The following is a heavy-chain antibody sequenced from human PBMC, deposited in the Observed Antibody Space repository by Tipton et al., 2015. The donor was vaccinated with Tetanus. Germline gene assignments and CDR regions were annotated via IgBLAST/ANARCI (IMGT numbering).Heavy chain of an antibody. V-gene: IGHV4-34*01. Sequence: WSWVRQPSGKGPEWIGEINHSGTTNYNPSLKSRVTISVDTSKNQFSLKLRSVTAADTAVYFCARGWGSSWYYFDYWGQGILVTVSS. J-gene: IGHJ4*02. CDR2: INHSGTT. CDR3: ARGWGSSWYYFDY. D-gene: IGHD6-13*01.